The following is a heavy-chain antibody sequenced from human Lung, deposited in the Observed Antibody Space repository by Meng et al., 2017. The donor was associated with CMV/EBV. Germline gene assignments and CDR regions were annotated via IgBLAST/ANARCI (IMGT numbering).Heavy chain of an antibody. CDR2: ISYDGSNK. CDR3: ARDDSSS. CDR1: DFTFSCYA. J-gene: IGHJ5*02. V-gene: IGHV3-30-3*01. Sequence: VRPGHSWGGRHQARTSRRPPCAACDFTFSCYALPWVRQAPGKGLELVAVISYDGSNKYYADSVKGRFTISRDNSKNTLYLQMNSLRAEDTAVYYCARDDSSSWGQGTLVTVSS. D-gene: IGHD3-22*01.